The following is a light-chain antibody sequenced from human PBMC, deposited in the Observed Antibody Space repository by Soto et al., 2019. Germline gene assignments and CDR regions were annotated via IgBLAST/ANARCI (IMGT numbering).Light chain of an antibody. J-gene: IGKJ5*01. CDR2: EVS. V-gene: IGKV2D-29*01. CDR1: QSLLHITGETF. CDR3: MQSTQLPPT. Sequence: DVVMTQTPLSLSVAPGQPASISCKSSQSLLHITGETFLFWYLQKTGQPPQLLIYEVSTRVSGVPDRFSGSGSGTDCTLEISRVETDDVCIYYCMQSTQLPPTFGQGTRLEIK.